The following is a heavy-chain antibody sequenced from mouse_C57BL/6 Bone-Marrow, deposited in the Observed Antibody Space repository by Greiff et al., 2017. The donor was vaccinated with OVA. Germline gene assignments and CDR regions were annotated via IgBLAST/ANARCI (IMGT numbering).Heavy chain of an antibody. D-gene: IGHD1-1*01. CDR1: GYTFTSYW. Sequence: QVQLQQPGAELVMPGASVKLSCKASGYTFTSYWMHWVKQRPGQGLEWIGEIDPSDSYTNYNQKFKGKSTLTVDKSSSTAYMQLSSLTSEDSAVYYCARDPLITTAYFDYWGQGTTLTVSS. CDR2: IDPSDSYT. CDR3: ARDPLITTAYFDY. J-gene: IGHJ2*01. V-gene: IGHV1-69*01.